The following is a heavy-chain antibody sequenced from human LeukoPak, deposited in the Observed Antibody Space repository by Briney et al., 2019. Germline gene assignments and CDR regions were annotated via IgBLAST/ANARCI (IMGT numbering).Heavy chain of an antibody. CDR3: AKDAQIAAAGNYFDY. J-gene: IGHJ4*02. CDR1: GFTFDDYA. CDR2: ISWNSGSI. Sequence: GRSLRLFCAASGFTFDDYAMHWVRQAPGKGLEWVSGISWNSGSIGYADSVKGRFTISRDNAKNSLYLQMNSLRAEDTALYYCAKDAQIAAAGNYFDYWGQGTLVTVSS. D-gene: IGHD6-13*01. V-gene: IGHV3-9*01.